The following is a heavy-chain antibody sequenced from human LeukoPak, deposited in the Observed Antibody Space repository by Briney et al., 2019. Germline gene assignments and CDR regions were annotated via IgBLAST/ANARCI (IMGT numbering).Heavy chain of an antibody. J-gene: IGHJ4*02. Sequence: SETLSLTCTVSGYSISSGYYWGWIRQPPGKGLEWIGSISYAGSTYYDPSLKSRVTISVDSSNNQFSLKLTSVTAADTAVYYCARDILVGGYCSGGSCYHRPFDYWGQGTLVTVSS. D-gene: IGHD2-15*01. CDR1: GYSISSGYY. V-gene: IGHV4-38-2*02. CDR2: ISYAGST. CDR3: ARDILVGGYCSGGSCYHRPFDY.